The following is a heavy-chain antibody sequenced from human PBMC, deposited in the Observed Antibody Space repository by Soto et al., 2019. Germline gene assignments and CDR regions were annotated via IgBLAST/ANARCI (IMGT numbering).Heavy chain of an antibody. CDR2: MNPSNGNT. CDR3: ARVVRAQHPPIGC. V-gene: IGHV1-8*01. CDR1: GYTFTNYD. Sequence: GASVKVSCKASGYTFTNYDINWVRQATGQGLEWMGWMNPSNGNTGYAQKFQGRVTMTRDTSISTAYMELSSLTSADTAVYYCARVVRAQHPPIGCWGKRDLVTVSS. D-gene: IGHD6-6*01. J-gene: IGHJ4*02.